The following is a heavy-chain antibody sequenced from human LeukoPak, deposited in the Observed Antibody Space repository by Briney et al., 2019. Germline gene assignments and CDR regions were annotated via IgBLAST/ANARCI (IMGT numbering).Heavy chain of an antibody. CDR2: IKRDGSEK. CDR1: GFTFSSYW. V-gene: IGHV3-7*01. Sequence: PGGSLRLSCAASGFTFSSYWMTWVRQAPGKGLEWVANIKRDGSEKFYVDSVKGRFTISRDNAKNSLYLQMNSLRAEDTAVYYCARIPVPAGYYYDSSGFPTVVWGQGTMVTVSS. CDR3: ARIPVPAGYYYDSSGFPTVV. D-gene: IGHD3-22*01. J-gene: IGHJ3*01.